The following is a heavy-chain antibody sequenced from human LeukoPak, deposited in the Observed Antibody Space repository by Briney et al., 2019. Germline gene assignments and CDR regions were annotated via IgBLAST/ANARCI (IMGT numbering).Heavy chain of an antibody. Sequence: PGGSLRLSCTGSGFTFGDYAMTWVRQAPGKGLEWVSLISWDGVMTYYADSVKGRFTISRDNSKNSLYLLLNSLKTEDTALYYCAKGPRHYYYMDLWGTGTTVTVSS. V-gene: IGHV3-43*01. CDR1: GFTFGDYA. J-gene: IGHJ6*03. CDR3: AKGPRHYYYMDL. CDR2: ISWDGVMT.